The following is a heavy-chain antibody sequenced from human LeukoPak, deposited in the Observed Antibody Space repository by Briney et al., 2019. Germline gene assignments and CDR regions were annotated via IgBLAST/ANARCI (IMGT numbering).Heavy chain of an antibody. Sequence: EASVKVSCKASGYTFTGYYMHWVRQAPGQGLEWMGWINPNSGGTNYAQKFRGRVTMSTDTTSNTVYMDVRSLTSDDTAVYYCARDHSNWNYAPDFWGQGTLVIVSS. CDR1: GYTFTGYY. CDR2: INPNSGGT. V-gene: IGHV1-2*02. CDR3: ARDHSNWNYAPDF. J-gene: IGHJ4*02. D-gene: IGHD1-7*01.